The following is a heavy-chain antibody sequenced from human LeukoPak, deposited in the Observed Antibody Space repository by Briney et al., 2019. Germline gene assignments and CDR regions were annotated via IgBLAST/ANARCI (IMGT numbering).Heavy chain of an antibody. D-gene: IGHD3-16*01. J-gene: IGHJ4*02. Sequence: SETLSLTCTVSGGSISSYYWSWIRQPPGKGLEWIGYFYYSGSTNYNTSLKSQVTISVETSKKQISLKLSAVTASAKALSYRARVGGSTPPSRPFNYWGQGTLVTVSS. CDR1: GGSISSYY. CDR3: ARVGGSTPPSRPFNY. CDR2: FYYSGST. V-gene: IGHV4-59*01.